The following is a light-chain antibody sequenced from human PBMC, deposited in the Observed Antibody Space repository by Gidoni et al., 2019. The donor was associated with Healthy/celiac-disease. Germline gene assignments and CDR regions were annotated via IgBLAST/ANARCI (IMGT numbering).Light chain of an antibody. CDR3: QQYYSTPYT. V-gene: IGKV4-1*01. CDR1: QSVLYGSNNKNY. Sequence: DIVMTQAPDSLDVSLGERATINCKAIQSVLYGSNNKNYLAWYQQKPGQPPKLLIYWASTRESGVPDRFSGSGSGTDFTLTISSLQAEDVAVYYCQQYYSTPYTFGQGTKLEIK. CDR2: WAS. J-gene: IGKJ2*01.